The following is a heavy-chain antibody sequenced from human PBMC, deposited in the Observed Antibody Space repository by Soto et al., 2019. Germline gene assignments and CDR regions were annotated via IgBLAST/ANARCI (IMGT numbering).Heavy chain of an antibody. CDR2: IDPSDSYT. CDR3: ARGLAAAGTASDY. J-gene: IGHJ4*02. V-gene: IGHV5-10-1*01. CDR1: GYSFTSYW. Sequence: GESLKISCKCSGYSFTSYWISWVRQMPGKGLEWMGRIDPSDSYTNYSPSFQGHVTISADKSISTAYLQWSSLKASDTAMYYCARGLAAAGTASDYWGQGTLVTVSS. D-gene: IGHD6-13*01.